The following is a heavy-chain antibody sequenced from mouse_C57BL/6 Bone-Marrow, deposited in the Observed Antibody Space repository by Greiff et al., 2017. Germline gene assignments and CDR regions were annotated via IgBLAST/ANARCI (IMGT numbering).Heavy chain of an antibody. Sequence: VQLQQSGPVLVKPGASVKMSCKASGYTFTDYYMNWVKQSHGKSLEWIGVINPYNGGTSYNQKFKGKATLTVDKSSSTAYMELNSLTSEDSAVYYCAREDWDDYWGQSTTLTVSS. CDR3: AREDWDDY. D-gene: IGHD4-1*01. CDR1: GYTFTDYY. CDR2: INPYNGGT. V-gene: IGHV1-19*01. J-gene: IGHJ2*01.